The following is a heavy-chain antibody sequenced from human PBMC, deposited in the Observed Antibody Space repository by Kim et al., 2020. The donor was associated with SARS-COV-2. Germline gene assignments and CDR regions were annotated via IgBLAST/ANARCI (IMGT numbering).Heavy chain of an antibody. V-gene: IGHV3-23*01. D-gene: IGHD2-2*01. CDR3: AKEIGYCSSTSCYYYYGMDV. J-gene: IGHJ6*02. Sequence: GRFTISRDNSKNTLYLQMNSLRAEDTAVYYCAKEIGYCSSTSCYYYYGMDVWGQGTTVTVSS.